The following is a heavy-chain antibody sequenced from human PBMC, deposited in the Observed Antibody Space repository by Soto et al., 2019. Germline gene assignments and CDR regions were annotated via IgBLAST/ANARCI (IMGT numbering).Heavy chain of an antibody. CDR3: ARHKRITIFGVVHATTPQNGWFDP. V-gene: IGHV4-59*08. Sequence: QVQLQESGPGLVKPSETLSLTCTVSGGSISSYYWSWIRQPPGKGLEWIGYIYYSGSTNYNPSLKSRVTISVDTSKNQFSLKLSSVTAADTAVYYCARHKRITIFGVVHATTPQNGWFDPWGQGTLVTVSS. CDR1: GGSISSYY. CDR2: IYYSGST. J-gene: IGHJ5*02. D-gene: IGHD3-3*01.